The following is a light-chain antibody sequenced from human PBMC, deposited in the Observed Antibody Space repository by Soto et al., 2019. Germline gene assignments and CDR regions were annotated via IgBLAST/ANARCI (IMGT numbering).Light chain of an antibody. J-gene: IGLJ3*02. CDR2: EVT. V-gene: IGLV2-14*01. CDR1: SSDVGDYKY. CDR3: SSYRNTITV. Sequence: QPVLTQPASVSGSPGQSVTISCTGTSSDVGDYKYVSWYQQHPGKAPQLLIYEVTSRPSVVSDRFSGSKSGNTASLTISGLQDEDEAGYYCSSYRNTITVFGGGTKVTVL.